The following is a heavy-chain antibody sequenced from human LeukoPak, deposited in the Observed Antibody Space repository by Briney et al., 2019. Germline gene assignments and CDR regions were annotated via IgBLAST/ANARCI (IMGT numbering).Heavy chain of an antibody. D-gene: IGHD6-13*01. J-gene: IGHJ4*02. Sequence: AGGSLRLSCAASGFTFSNYGMHWVRQAPGKGLDWVAVIWYDGSYKYYADSVKGRFTISRDNSKNTLYLQMNSLRAEDTAVYYCAKVVQYTASTGTGLDYWGQGTLATVSS. V-gene: IGHV3-33*06. CDR3: AKVVQYTASTGTGLDY. CDR1: GFTFSNYG. CDR2: IWYDGSYK.